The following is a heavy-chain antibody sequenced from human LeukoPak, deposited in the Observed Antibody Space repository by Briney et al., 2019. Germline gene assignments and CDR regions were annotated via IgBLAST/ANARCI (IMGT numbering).Heavy chain of an antibody. Sequence: GGSLRLSCAASGFTFSSYAMSWVRQAPGKGLEWVSAISGSGGSTYCADSVKGRFTISRDNSKNTLYLQMNSLRAEDTAVYYCAKDRLGYCSSTSCYSDDAFDIWGQGTMVTVSS. CDR3: AKDRLGYCSSTSCYSDDAFDI. CDR1: GFTFSSYA. V-gene: IGHV3-23*01. J-gene: IGHJ3*02. CDR2: ISGSGGST. D-gene: IGHD2-2*01.